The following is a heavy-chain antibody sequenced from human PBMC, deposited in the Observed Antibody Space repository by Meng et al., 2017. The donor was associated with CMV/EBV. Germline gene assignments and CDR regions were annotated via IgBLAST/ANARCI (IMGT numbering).Heavy chain of an antibody. V-gene: IGHV3-48*04. D-gene: IGHD4-17*01. CDR1: GFTFSSYS. CDR3: AKDITVTTYFMAFDI. J-gene: IGHJ3*02. Sequence: GESLKISCAASGFTFSSYSMNWVRQAPGKGLEWVSYISSSSSTIYYADSVKGRFTISRDNAKNSLYLQMNSLRAEDTALYYCAKDITVTTYFMAFDIWGQGTMVTVSS. CDR2: ISSSSSTI.